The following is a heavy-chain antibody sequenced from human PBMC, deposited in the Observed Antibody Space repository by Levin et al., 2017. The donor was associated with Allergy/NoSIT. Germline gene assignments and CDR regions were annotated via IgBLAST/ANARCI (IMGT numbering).Heavy chain of an antibody. V-gene: IGHV3-9*01. J-gene: IGHJ4*02. CDR2: ISWNSGSI. D-gene: IGHD3-16*01. CDR3: AKVLQGEYYFDY. CDR1: GFTFDDYA. Sequence: SLKISCAASGFTFDDYAMHWVRQAPGKGLEWVSGISWNSGSIGYADSVKGRFTISRDNAKNSLYLQMNSLRAEDTASYYCAKVLQGEYYFDYWGQGTLVTVSS.